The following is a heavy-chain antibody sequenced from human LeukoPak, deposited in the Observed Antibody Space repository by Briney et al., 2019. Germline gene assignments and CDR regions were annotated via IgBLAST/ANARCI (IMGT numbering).Heavy chain of an antibody. J-gene: IGHJ5*02. V-gene: IGHV3-15*01. D-gene: IGHD3-3*01. CDR2: IKRKTDGGTT. CDR1: GFTFSNAW. CDR3: TTGRITIFGVVIQNWFDP. Sequence: GGSLRLSCAASGFTFSNAWMSWVRQAPGKGLEWVGRIKRKTDGGTTDYAAPVKGRFTISRDDSKNTLFLQMNSLKTEDTAVYYCTTGRITIFGVVIQNWFDPWGQGTLVTVSS.